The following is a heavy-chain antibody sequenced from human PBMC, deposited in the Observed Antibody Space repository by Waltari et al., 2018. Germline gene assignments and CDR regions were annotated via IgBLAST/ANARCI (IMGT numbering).Heavy chain of an antibody. CDR2: IYSGGST. J-gene: IGHJ5*02. CDR1: GFSVSGVY. Sequence: EVQLVESGGGLVQPGGSLSISCAASGFSVSGVYMTWFRQAPGKGLQWVSIIYSGGSTYYADSVKGRFTISRDNSKNTVFLQMNSLRVDDTAVYYCARPVGNETWGQGTLVTVSS. D-gene: IGHD1-26*01. V-gene: IGHV3-53*01. CDR3: ARPVGNET.